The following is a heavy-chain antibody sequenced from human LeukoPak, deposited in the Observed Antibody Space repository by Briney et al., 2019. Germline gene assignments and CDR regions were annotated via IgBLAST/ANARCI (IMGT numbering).Heavy chain of an antibody. Sequence: GGSLRLSCAASGFTFSAYAMSWVRQAPGKGLEWVSAISRSGSSTDYADSVKGRFTISRDNSKNTLYLQMNSLRPDDTAVDYFARGSDILTGYYLYWYFDLWGRGTLVTVSS. CDR1: GFTFSAYA. CDR2: ISRSGSST. V-gene: IGHV3-23*01. D-gene: IGHD3-9*01. CDR3: ARGSDILTGYYLYWYFDL. J-gene: IGHJ2*01.